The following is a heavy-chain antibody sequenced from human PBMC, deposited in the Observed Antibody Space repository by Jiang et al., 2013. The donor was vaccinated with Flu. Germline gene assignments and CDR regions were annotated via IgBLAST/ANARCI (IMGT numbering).Heavy chain of an antibody. CDR3: ASHRSGYGMDV. J-gene: IGHJ6*02. D-gene: IGHD3-22*01. CDR1: GGSISRSSYY. V-gene: IGHV4-39*01. Sequence: GLVKPSETLSLTCTVSGGSISRSSYYWGWIRQPPGKGLEWIGSIYYSGSTYYNPSLKSRVTISVDTSKKQLSLKVSSVTAADTAVYYCASHRSGYGMDVWGQGTTVTVSS. CDR2: IYYSGST.